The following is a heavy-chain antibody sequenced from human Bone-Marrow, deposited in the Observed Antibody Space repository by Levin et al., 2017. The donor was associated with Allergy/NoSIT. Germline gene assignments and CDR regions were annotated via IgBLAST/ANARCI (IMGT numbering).Heavy chain of an antibody. CDR2: ISTSSRYI. CDR3: ARDSLDCNGGSCYVENFQH. V-gene: IGHV3-21*01. J-gene: IGHJ1*01. CDR1: GFTFSSYT. Sequence: GGSLRLSCAASGFTFSSYTMNWVRQAPGKGLEWVSSISTSSRYIYYADSVKGRFTISRDNAKNSLYLEMNSLRAEDTAVYYCARDSLDCNGGSCYVENFQHWGQGTLVTVAS. D-gene: IGHD2-15*01.